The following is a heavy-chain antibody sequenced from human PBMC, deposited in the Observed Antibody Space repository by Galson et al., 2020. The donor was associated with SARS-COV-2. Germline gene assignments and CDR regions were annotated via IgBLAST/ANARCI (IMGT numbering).Heavy chain of an antibody. CDR2: LSYDGNTK. CDR1: GFTLTTYT. D-gene: IGHD6-19*01. J-gene: IGHJ3*02. Sequence: GGSLRLSCAASGFTLTTYTIHWVRQAPGKGLEWVAVLSYDGNTKFYAHSVKGRFTISRDSSKNTLYLQMTSLRTEETAVYYCARAYYYSGCSAANDAFDIWGQGTMVTVSS. V-gene: IGHV3-30*04. CDR3: ARAYYYSGCSAANDAFDI.